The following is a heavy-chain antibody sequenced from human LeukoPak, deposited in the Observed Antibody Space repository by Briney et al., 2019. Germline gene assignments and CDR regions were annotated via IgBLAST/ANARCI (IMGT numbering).Heavy chain of an antibody. CDR2: ISGSGGST. CDR3: AKSARITIFGVVIIDY. D-gene: IGHD3-3*01. CDR1: GFTFSSYA. Sequence: GASLRLSCAASGFTFSSYAMSWVRQAPGKGLEWVSAISGSGGSTYYADSVKGRFTISRDNSKNTLYLQMNSLRAEDTAVYYCAKSARITIFGVVIIDYWGQGTLVTVS. J-gene: IGHJ4*02. V-gene: IGHV3-23*01.